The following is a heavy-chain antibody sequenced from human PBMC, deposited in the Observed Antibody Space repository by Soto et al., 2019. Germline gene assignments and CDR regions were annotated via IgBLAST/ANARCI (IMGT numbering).Heavy chain of an antibody. CDR1: GFTFSSYG. D-gene: IGHD6-13*01. J-gene: IGHJ4*02. Sequence: QVQLVESGGGVVQPGRSLRLSCAASGFTFSSYGMHWVRQAPGKGLEWEAVISSDGSDKYYGDSVKGRFTISRDKSKSILYLQMNTLRVEDTAVYYCARAPTSSWYGPPSVWGQGTLVTFSS. V-gene: IGHV3-33*01. CDR2: ISSDGSDK. CDR3: ARAPTSSWYGPPSV.